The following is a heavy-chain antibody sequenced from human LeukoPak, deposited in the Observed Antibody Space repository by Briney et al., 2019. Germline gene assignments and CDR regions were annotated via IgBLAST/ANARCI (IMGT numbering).Heavy chain of an antibody. J-gene: IGHJ4*02. CDR2: ISYTGNTI. Sequence: GGSLRLSCAASGFTFSDDYMSWIRQAPGKGLEWISYISYTGNTIYYADSVRGRFTISRDNAKKSLFLQMDSLRAEDTALYFCAKDADFVKYWGQGTLVTVSS. CDR3: AKDADFVKY. D-gene: IGHD2/OR15-2a*01. V-gene: IGHV3-11*04. CDR1: GFTFSDDY.